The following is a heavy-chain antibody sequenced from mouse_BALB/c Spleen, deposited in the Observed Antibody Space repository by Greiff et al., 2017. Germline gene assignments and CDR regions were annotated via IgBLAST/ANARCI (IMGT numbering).Heavy chain of an antibody. Sequence: EVHLVESGGGLVQPGGSLKLSCAASGFTFSSYGMSWVRQTPDKRLELVATINSNGGSTYYPDSVKGRFTISRDNAKNTLYLQMSSLKSEDTAMYYCARVGRDWGQGTLVTVSA. J-gene: IGHJ3*01. CDR2: INSNGGST. V-gene: IGHV5-6-3*01. CDR1: GFTFSSYG. CDR3: ARVGRD.